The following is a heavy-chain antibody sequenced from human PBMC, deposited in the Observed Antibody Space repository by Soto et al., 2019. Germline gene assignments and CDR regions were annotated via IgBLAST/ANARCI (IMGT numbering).Heavy chain of an antibody. V-gene: IGHV1-69*13. J-gene: IGHJ4*02. CDR2: IIPIFGTA. CDR3: ARDREIDGYNTHFDY. Sequence: ASVKVSCKASGGTFTSSAVRWVRQAPGQGLEWMGGIIPIFGTANYAQKFQGRVTITADESTSTAYMELSSLRSEDTAVYYCARDREIDGYNTHFDYWGQGTLVTVSS. D-gene: IGHD5-12*01. CDR1: GGTFTSSA.